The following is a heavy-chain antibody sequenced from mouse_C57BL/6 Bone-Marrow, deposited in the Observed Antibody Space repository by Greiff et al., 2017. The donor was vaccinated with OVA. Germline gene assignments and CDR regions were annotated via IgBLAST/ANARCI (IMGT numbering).Heavy chain of an antibody. D-gene: IGHD5-1-1*01. CDR2: IDPENGDT. Sequence: EVMLVESGAELVRPGASVKLSCTASGFNIKDDYMHWVKQRPEQGLEWIGWIDPENGDTEYASKFQGKATITADTSSNTAYLQLSSLTSEDTAVYYCTYPYYYAMDYWGQGTSVTVSS. CDR3: TYPYYYAMDY. J-gene: IGHJ4*01. CDR1: GFNIKDDY. V-gene: IGHV14-4*01.